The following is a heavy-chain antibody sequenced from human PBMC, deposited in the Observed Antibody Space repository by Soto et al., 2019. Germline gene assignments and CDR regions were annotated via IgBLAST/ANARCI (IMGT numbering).Heavy chain of an antibody. V-gene: IGHV4-59*01. CDR1: GGSISSYY. J-gene: IGHJ6*02. Sequence: SETLSLTCTVSGGSISSYYWSWIRQPPGKGLERIGYIYYSGSTNYNPSLKSRVTISVDTSKNQFSLKLSSVTAADTAVYYCARVIGGPKLLDAYYYYGMDVWGQGTTVTVSS. D-gene: IGHD2-15*01. CDR2: IYYSGST. CDR3: ARVIGGPKLLDAYYYYGMDV.